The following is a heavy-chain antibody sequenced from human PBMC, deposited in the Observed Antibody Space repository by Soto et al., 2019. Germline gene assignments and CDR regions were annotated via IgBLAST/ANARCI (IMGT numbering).Heavy chain of an antibody. CDR2: MNPNSGNT. J-gene: IGHJ6*02. V-gene: IGHV1-8*01. CDR3: ARVFAMGGYYYYGMDV. Sequence: ASVKVSCKASGYTFTSYDINWVRQATGQGLEWMGWMNPNSGNTGYAQKFQGRVTMTRNTSISTAYMELSSLRSEDTAVYYCARVFAMGGYYYYGMDVWGQGTTVTVSS. D-gene: IGHD3-16*01. CDR1: GYTFTSYD.